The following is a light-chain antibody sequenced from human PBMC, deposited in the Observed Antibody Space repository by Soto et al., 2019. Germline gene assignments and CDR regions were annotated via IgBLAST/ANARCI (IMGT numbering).Light chain of an antibody. CDR2: DAS. CDR1: QSVSSY. CDR3: QQRSNWPSVT. V-gene: IGKV3-11*01. J-gene: IGKJ4*01. Sequence: EIVLTQSPATLSLSPGERATLSCRASQSVSSYLAWYPQKPGQAPRLLIYDASNRATGIPARFSGSGSGTDFTLTISGLEPEDFAVYYCQQRSNWPSVTFGGGTKVEIK.